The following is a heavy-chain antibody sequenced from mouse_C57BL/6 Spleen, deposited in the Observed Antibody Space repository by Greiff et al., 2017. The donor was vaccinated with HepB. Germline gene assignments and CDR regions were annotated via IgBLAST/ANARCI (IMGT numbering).Heavy chain of an antibody. CDR3: AQTGKEDYFDY. Sequence: VQLQQPGTELVKPGASVKLSCKASGYTFTSYCMHWVKQRPGPGLEWIGNINPSNGGTNYNEKFKSKATLTVDKSSSTAYMQLSSLTSEDSAVEYGAQTGKEDYFDYWGQGTTLTVAS. J-gene: IGHJ2*01. CDR2: INPSNGGT. V-gene: IGHV1-53*01. CDR1: GYTFTSYC. D-gene: IGHD4-1*01.